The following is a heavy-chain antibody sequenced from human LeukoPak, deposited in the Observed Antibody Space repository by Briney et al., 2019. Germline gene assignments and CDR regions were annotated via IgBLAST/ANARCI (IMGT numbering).Heavy chain of an antibody. CDR1: GDSITNSNYY. V-gene: IGHV4-39*07. CDR2: IFYNGGP. Sequence: PSETLSLTCTASGDSITNSNYYWGWVRQSPGRGLEWLGNIFYNGGPYYNPSFKSRVVISVDTSKNHFSLTLNAVTAADTAVYHCASYSGIYSAFEIWSQATLVTVSS. J-gene: IGHJ3*02. D-gene: IGHD1-26*01. CDR3: ASYSGIYSAFEI.